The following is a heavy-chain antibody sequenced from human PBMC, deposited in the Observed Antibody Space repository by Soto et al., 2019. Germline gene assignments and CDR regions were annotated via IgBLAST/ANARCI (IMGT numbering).Heavy chain of an antibody. CDR2: INPSGGST. Sequence: ASVKVSCKASGYTFTSYYMHWVRQAPGQGLERKGKINPSGGSTSYGQKFQGRVTMTRDTSTSTVYMELSSLRSEDTAVYYCARDYNDILTGPYYYYGMDVWGQGTTVTVSS. CDR3: ARDYNDILTGPYYYYGMDV. CDR1: GYTFTSYY. V-gene: IGHV1-46*01. J-gene: IGHJ6*02. D-gene: IGHD3-9*01.